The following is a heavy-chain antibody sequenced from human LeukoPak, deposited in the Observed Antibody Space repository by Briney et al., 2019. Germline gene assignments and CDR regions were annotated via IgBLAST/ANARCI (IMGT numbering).Heavy chain of an antibody. D-gene: IGHD1-1*01. J-gene: IGHJ4*02. Sequence: GGSLRLSCAASGFTFSSYAMHWVRQAPGKGLEWLAVISYDGSNKYYADSVKGRFTISRDNSKNTLYLQMNSLRAEDTAVYYCARDAYKNGTTLGYWGQGTLVTVSS. CDR1: GFTFSSYA. V-gene: IGHV3-30-3*01. CDR3: ARDAYKNGTTLGY. CDR2: ISYDGSNK.